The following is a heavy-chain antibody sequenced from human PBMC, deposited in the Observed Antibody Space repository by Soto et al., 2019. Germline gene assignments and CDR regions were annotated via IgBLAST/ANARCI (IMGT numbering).Heavy chain of an antibody. CDR1: GFTVSSNY. CDR2: IYSGGST. J-gene: IGHJ3*02. V-gene: IGHV3-66*01. CDR3: ARGAQYSSSAYDAFDI. Sequence: EVQLVESGGGLVQPGGSLRLSCAASGFTVSSNYMSWVRQAPGKGLEWVSVIYSGGSTYYADSVKGRFTISRDNSXNTLXXXXXXXRAEDTAVYYCARGAQYSSSAYDAFDIWGQGTMVTVSS. D-gene: IGHD6-13*01.